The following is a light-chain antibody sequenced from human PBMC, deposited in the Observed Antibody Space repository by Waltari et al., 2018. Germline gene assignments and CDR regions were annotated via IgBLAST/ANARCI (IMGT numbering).Light chain of an antibody. CDR2: GKN. V-gene: IGLV3-19*01. CDR3: NSRDSDGNPFV. CDR1: SLRYYY. Sequence: SSELTQDPAVSVALGQTVKITCQGASLRYYYANWYRQRPGPAPLLFMSGKNNRPSGIPDRFSGSYSGDTASLTITGAQAEDEADYYCNSRDSDGNPFVFGPATKVTVL. J-gene: IGLJ1*01.